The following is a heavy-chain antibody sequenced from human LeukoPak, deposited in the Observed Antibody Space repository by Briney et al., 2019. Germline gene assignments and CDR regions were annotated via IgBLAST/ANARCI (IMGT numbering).Heavy chain of an antibody. CDR3: ARGLLEWLPFDY. J-gene: IGHJ4*02. V-gene: IGHV3-53*01. D-gene: IGHD3-3*01. CDR2: IYSGGST. CDR1: GFTVSSNY. Sequence: GGSLRLSCAASGFTVSSNYMSWVRQAPGKGLEWVSVIYSGGSTYYADSVKGRFTISRDNSKNTLYLQMNSLRAEDTAVYYCARGLLEWLPFDYWGQGTLVTVSS.